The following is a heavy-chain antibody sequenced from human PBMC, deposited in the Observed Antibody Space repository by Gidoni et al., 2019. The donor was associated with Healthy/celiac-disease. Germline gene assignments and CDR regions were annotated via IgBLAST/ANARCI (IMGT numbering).Heavy chain of an antibody. V-gene: IGHV3-30-3*01. CDR1: GFTFTSYA. CDR2: ISYDGSNK. D-gene: IGHD1-26*01. J-gene: IGHJ2*01. CDR3: ARGRSPTSIVGAWYFDL. Sequence: QVQLVESGGGVVQPGRSLRPSCAASGFTFTSYAMHWVRQAPGRGLEWVAVISYDGSNKYYADSVKGRFTISRDNSKNTLYLKMNSLRPEDTAVSYCARGRSPTSIVGAWYFDLWGRGTLVTVSS.